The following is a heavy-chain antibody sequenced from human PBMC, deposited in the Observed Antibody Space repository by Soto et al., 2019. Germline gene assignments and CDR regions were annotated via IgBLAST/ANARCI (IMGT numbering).Heavy chain of an antibody. CDR1: GFTFSSYW. CDR2: IKQDGSEK. J-gene: IGHJ4*02. Sequence: GGSLRLSCAASGFTFSSYWMSWVRQAPGKGLEWVANIKQDGSEKYYVDSVKGRFTICRGNAKNSLYLQMNSLRAEDTAVYYCARVPAPRLIVVVPAATFDYWGQGTLVNVSS. V-gene: IGHV3-7*01. CDR3: ARVPAPRLIVVVPAATFDY. D-gene: IGHD2-2*01.